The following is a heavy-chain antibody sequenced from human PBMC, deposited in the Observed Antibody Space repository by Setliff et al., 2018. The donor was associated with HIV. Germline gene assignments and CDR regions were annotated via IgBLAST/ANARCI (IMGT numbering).Heavy chain of an antibody. V-gene: IGHV3-21*06. CDR1: GFTFSSYS. D-gene: IGHD6-19*01. J-gene: IGHJ4*02. Sequence: PGGSLRLSCAASGFTFSSYSMNWVRQAPGKGLEWVSCISSSSPTYIYYADSVKGRFTISRDNAENSLYLQMNSLRVEDTAVYYCTRNPHSSGWYLLDYWAQGTQVTSPQ. CDR3: TRNPHSSGWYLLDY. CDR2: ISSSSPTYI.